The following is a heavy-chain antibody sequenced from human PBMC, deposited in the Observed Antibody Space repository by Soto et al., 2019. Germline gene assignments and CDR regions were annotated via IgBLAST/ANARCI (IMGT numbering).Heavy chain of an antibody. CDR2: ISSSSSTI. J-gene: IGHJ5*02. CDR3: ARDLLWFGEYNWFDP. V-gene: IGHV3-48*01. Sequence: EVQLVESGGGLVQPGGSLRLSCAASGFTFSSYSMNWVRQAPGKGLEWVSYISSSSSTIYYAASVKGRFTISRDNAKNSLYLQMSSLRAEDTAVYYCARDLLWFGEYNWFDPWGQGTLVTVSS. CDR1: GFTFSSYS. D-gene: IGHD3-10*01.